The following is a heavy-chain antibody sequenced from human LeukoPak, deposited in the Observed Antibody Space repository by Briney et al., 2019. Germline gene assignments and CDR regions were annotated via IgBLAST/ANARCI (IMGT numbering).Heavy chain of an antibody. CDR3: ATVRHPSDHIWLWKGDFDY. CDR1: CGSISSSSYY. CDR2: IYYSGST. Sequence: SETLSLPCTVSCGSISSSSYYWGWIRQPPGKGLEWIGSIYYSGSTYYNPSLKSRVTISVDTSKNQFSLRLSSVTAADTAVYFCATVRHPSDHIWLWKGDFDYWGQGTLVTVSS. J-gene: IGHJ4*02. V-gene: IGHV4-39*07. D-gene: IGHD3-16*01.